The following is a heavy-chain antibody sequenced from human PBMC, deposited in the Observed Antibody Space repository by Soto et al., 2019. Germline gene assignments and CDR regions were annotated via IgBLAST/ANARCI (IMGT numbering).Heavy chain of an antibody. CDR2: IHPGGQII. CDR1: GFTFSSSE. V-gene: IGHV3-48*03. CDR3: AGRGSS. D-gene: IGHD2-2*01. J-gene: IGHJ3*01. Sequence: PGGSLRLSCAASGFTFSSSEMYWVRQAPGKGLEWVSYIHPGGQIIFYADSVKGRFTISRDNAKNSVYLQMNNLRAEDTAVYYCAGRGSSWGQGTMVTVS.